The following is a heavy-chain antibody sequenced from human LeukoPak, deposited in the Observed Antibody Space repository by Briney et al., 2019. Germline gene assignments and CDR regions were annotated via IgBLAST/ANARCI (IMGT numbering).Heavy chain of an antibody. D-gene: IGHD2-2*01. Sequence: PGGSLRLSCAASGFTFSSYAMSWVRQAPGKGLEWVSAISGSGGSTYYADSVKGRFTISRDNSKDTLYLQMNSLRAEDTAVYYCAKGDCSSTSCQGNYSGQGTLVTVSS. J-gene: IGHJ4*02. CDR3: AKGDCSSTSCQGNY. V-gene: IGHV3-23*01. CDR1: GFTFSSYA. CDR2: ISGSGGST.